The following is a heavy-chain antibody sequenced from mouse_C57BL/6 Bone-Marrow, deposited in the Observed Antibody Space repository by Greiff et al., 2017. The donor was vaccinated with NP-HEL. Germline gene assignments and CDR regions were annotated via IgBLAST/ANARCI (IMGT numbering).Heavy chain of an antibody. CDR1: GYTFTSYW. J-gene: IGHJ1*03. CDR2: IHPNSGST. Sequence: QVQLQQSGAELVKPGASVKLSCKASGYTFTSYWMHWVKQRPGQGLEWIGMIHPNSGSTNYNEKFKSKATLTVDKSSSTAYMQLSSLTSEDSAVYYCAVVYYDYDVGGYWYFDVWGTGTTVTVSS. CDR3: AVVYYDYDVGGYWYFDV. V-gene: IGHV1-64*01. D-gene: IGHD2-4*01.